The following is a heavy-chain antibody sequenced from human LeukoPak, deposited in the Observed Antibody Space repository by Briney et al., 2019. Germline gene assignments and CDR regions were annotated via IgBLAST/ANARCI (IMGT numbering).Heavy chain of an antibody. Sequence: PGGSLRLSCATSGFTFSSYCMNWVRQAPGKGLEWVSSISSSSSYIYYADSVKGRFTISRDNAKNSLYLQMSSLRAEDTAVYYCARSGYYDSSGYPFDYWGQGTLVTVSS. CDR2: ISSSSSYI. D-gene: IGHD3-22*01. J-gene: IGHJ4*02. CDR3: ARSGYYDSSGYPFDY. CDR1: GFTFSSYC. V-gene: IGHV3-21*01.